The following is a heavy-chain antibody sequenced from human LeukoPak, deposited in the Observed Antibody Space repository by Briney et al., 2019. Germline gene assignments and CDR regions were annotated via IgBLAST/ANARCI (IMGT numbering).Heavy chain of an antibody. Sequence: ASVKVSCTASGYTFTGYYMHWVRQAPGQGLEWMGWINPNSGGTNYAQKFQGRVTMTRDTSISTAYMELSRLRSDDTAVYYCAKERMVRGVNFDYWGQGTLVTVSS. CDR1: GYTFTGYY. D-gene: IGHD3-10*01. J-gene: IGHJ4*02. CDR3: AKERMVRGVNFDY. CDR2: INPNSGGT. V-gene: IGHV1-2*02.